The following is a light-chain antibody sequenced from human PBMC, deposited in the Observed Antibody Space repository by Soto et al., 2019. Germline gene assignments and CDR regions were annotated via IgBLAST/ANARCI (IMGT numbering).Light chain of an antibody. J-gene: IGKJ1*01. CDR3: QQSYSTPRT. CDR1: QSISTY. Sequence: DIQMTQSPSSLSASVGDRVTITCRASQSISTYLNWYQQKPGKAPNLLIYVASSLQSGVPSRFSGSGSGTDFTLTISSLPPEDFATYYCQQSYSTPRTFGQGTKVEIK. V-gene: IGKV1-39*01. CDR2: VAS.